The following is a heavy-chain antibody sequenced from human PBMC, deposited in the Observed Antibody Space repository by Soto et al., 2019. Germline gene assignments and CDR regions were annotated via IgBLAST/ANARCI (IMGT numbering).Heavy chain of an antibody. V-gene: IGHV1-8*01. CDR3: ARGGSVVYYYYMDV. Sequence: ASVKVSCKASGYTFTSYDINWVRQATGQGLEWMGWMNPNSGNTGYAQKFQGRVTMTRNTSISTAYMELSSLRSEDTAVYYCARGGSVVYYYYMDVWGKGTTVTVSS. CDR1: GYTFTSYD. J-gene: IGHJ6*03. CDR2: MNPNSGNT. D-gene: IGHD3-10*01.